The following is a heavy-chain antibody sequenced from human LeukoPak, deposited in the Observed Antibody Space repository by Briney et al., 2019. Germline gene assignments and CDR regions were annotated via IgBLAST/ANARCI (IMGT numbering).Heavy chain of an antibody. Sequence: SETLSLTCTVSGGSISSSTYYWGWIRQPPGKGLEWIGSIYYSESTYYNPSLKSRVTISVDTSKNQFSLKLSSVTAADTAVYYCARELGGDYFRSYYMDVWGKGTTVTVSS. CDR3: ARELGGDYFRSYYMDV. J-gene: IGHJ6*03. V-gene: IGHV4-39*07. D-gene: IGHD4-17*01. CDR2: IYYSEST. CDR1: GGSISSSTYY.